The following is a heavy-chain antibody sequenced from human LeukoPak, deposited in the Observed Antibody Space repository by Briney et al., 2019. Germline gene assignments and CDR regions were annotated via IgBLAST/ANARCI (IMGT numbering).Heavy chain of an antibody. V-gene: IGHV1-46*01. Sequence: ASVTVSCTASGYTFTSYYMHWVRQAPGQGLEWMGIINPSGGSTSYAQKFQGRVTMTRDTSTSTVYMELSSLRSEDTAVYYCARGSEQLPLDYWGQGTLVTVSS. CDR3: ARGSEQLPLDY. CDR2: INPSGGST. D-gene: IGHD5-24*01. CDR1: GYTFTSYY. J-gene: IGHJ4*02.